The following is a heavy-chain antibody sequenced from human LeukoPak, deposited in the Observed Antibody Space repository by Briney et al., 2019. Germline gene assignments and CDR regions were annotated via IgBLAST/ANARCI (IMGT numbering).Heavy chain of an antibody. Sequence: ASVKVSCKASGYTFTSYGISWVRQAPGQGLEWMGWISAYNGNTNYAQKLQGRVTMTTDTSTSTAYMELRSLRSDDTAVYYCARDGERVGSGWYESRYWGQGALVTVSS. J-gene: IGHJ4*02. CDR1: GYTFTSYG. V-gene: IGHV1-18*01. CDR2: ISAYNGNT. CDR3: ARDGERVGSGWYESRY. D-gene: IGHD6-19*01.